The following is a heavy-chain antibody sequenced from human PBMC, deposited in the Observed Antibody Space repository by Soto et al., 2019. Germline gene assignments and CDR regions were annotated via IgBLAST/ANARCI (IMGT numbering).Heavy chain of an antibody. CDR3: AAGIKYGDYSTWFDP. CDR1: GYTFTSYD. V-gene: IGHV1-8*01. Sequence: QVQFVQSGAEVKKPGASVKVSCKASGYTFTSYDINWVRQATGQGIEYLGWMNPNSGNTGYVQRFRGRVTMTRDTSINTAYMELSSLRSESTAVYYCAAGIKYGDYSTWFDPWGQGTLVTVSS. CDR2: MNPNSGNT. D-gene: IGHD4-17*01. J-gene: IGHJ5*02.